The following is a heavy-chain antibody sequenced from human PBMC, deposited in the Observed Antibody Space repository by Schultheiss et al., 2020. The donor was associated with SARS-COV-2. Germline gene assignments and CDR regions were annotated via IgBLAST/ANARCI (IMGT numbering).Heavy chain of an antibody. CDR2: ISWNSGSI. J-gene: IGHJ4*02. Sequence: SLKISCAASGFTFDDYAMHWVRQAPGKGLEWVSGISWNSGSIGYADSVKGRFTISRDNAKNSLYLQMNSLRAEDTAVYYCAKGESGYFDYWGRGTLVTVSS. CDR1: GFTFDDYA. D-gene: IGHD3-3*01. CDR3: AKGESGYFDY. V-gene: IGHV3-9*01.